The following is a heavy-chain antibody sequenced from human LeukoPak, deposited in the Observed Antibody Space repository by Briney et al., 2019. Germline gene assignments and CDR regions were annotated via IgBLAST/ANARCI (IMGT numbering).Heavy chain of an antibody. CDR2: ISYDGSNK. D-gene: IGHD6-13*01. Sequence: GRSLRLSCAASGFTFSSYAMHWVRQAPGKGLEWVAVISYDGSNKYYADSVKGRFTISRDNSKNTLYLQMNSLRAEDTGVYYCARSPGGSSWYRYWGQGTLVTVSS. V-gene: IGHV3-30*01. CDR1: GFTFSSYA. J-gene: IGHJ4*02. CDR3: ARSPGGSSWYRY.